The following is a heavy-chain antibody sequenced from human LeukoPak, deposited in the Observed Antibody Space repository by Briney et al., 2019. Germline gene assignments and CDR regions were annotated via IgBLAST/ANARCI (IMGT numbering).Heavy chain of an antibody. V-gene: IGHV3-23*01. Sequence: GGSLSLSCAASGFTFSDHDMTWVRQAPGRGLQWVSSIERDGTYTFYADSVKGRFTISRDNSKNTLYLQMTSLRGEDTAVYYCAKGGIPTSGLDYWGQGILVTVSS. J-gene: IGHJ4*02. CDR1: GFTFSDHD. D-gene: IGHD3-16*01. CDR3: AKGGIPTSGLDY. CDR2: IERDGTYT.